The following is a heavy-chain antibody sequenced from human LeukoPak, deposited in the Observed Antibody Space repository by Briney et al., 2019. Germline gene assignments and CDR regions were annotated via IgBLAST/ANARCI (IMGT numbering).Heavy chain of an antibody. CDR1: SYTFTNYA. Sequence: ASVKVSCKASSYTFTNYAISWVRQAPGQGLEWMGWINAGSSNTKYSQKFQGRVTITRDTSASTAYMELSSLRSEDTAVYYCARGVLREQQLGLDYWGQGTLVTVSS. CDR3: ARGVLREQQLGLDY. D-gene: IGHD6-13*01. CDR2: INAGSSNT. V-gene: IGHV1-3*01. J-gene: IGHJ4*02.